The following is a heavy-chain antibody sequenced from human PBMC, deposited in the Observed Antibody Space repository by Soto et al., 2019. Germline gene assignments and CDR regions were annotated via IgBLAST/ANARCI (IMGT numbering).Heavy chain of an antibody. CDR2: IDYRGNI. D-gene: IGHD2-15*01. CDR1: GGSITSTSYY. CDR3: ARVAALVGAARYWYSDL. V-gene: IGHV4-39*01. J-gene: IGHJ2*01. Sequence: QLHLQESGPGLVEPSETLSLTCAVSGGSITSTSYYWGWIRQPPGEGLEWIGSIDYRGNIYYNSSLKSRVTISVDTSKNQFSLNLNAVTAADSAVYHCARVAALVGAARYWYSDLWGRGTRVSV.